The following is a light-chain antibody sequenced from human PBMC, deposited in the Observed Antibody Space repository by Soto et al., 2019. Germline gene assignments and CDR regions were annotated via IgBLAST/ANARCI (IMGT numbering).Light chain of an antibody. CDR2: RAS. CDR3: QQYNSYSWT. Sequence: DIQMTQSPSTLSASVGDRVTITCRANRSISAWLAWYQQKPGKAPKLLIYRASNLESGAPSRFSGSGYGTEFTLTISSLQPDDFATYYCQQYNSYSWTFGQGTKVDIK. J-gene: IGKJ1*01. CDR1: RSISAW. V-gene: IGKV1-5*03.